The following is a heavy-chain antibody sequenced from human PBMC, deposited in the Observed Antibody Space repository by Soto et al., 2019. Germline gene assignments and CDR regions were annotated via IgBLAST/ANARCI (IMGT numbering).Heavy chain of an antibody. CDR1: GDSVSSNSAA. V-gene: IGHV6-1*01. CDR3: ARVAGPRPKLRFLESLSSYYYYGMDV. J-gene: IGHJ6*02. CDR2: TYYRSKWYN. Sequence: TLSLTCAISGDSVSSNSAAWNWIRQSPSRGLEWLGRTYYRSKWYNDYAVSVKSRITINPDTSKNQFSLQLNSVTPEDTAVYYCARVAGPRPKLRFLESLSSYYYYGMDVWGQGTTVTVSS. D-gene: IGHD3-3*01.